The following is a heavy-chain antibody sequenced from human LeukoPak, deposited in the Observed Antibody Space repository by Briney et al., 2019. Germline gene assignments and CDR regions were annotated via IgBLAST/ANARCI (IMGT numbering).Heavy chain of an antibody. Sequence: GASVKVSCKASVGTFSSYAISWVRQAPGQGLEWMGRIIPILGIANYAQKFQGRVTITADKSTSTAYMELSSLRSEDTAVYYCARVGISSWYYFDYWGQGTLVTVSS. V-gene: IGHV1-69*04. CDR1: VGTFSSYA. J-gene: IGHJ4*02. D-gene: IGHD6-13*01. CDR3: ARVGISSWYYFDY. CDR2: IIPILGIA.